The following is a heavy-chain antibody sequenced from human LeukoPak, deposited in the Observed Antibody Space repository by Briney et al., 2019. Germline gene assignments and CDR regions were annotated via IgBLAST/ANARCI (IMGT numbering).Heavy chain of an antibody. CDR2: ISGSGGST. CDR1: GFTFSSYA. D-gene: IGHD2-2*01. Sequence: GGSLRLSCAPSGFTFSSYAMSWVRQAPGKGLEWVSAISGSGGSTYYADSVKGRFTISRDNSKNTLYLQMNSLRAEDTSVYYCAKDNQFQLTIYGMDVWGQGTTVTVSS. V-gene: IGHV3-23*01. CDR3: AKDNQFQLTIYGMDV. J-gene: IGHJ6*02.